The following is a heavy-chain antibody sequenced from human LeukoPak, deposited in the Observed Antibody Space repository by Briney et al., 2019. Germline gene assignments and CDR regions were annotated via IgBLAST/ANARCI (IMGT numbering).Heavy chain of an antibody. Sequence: AGGSLRLSSAASGFTFSSYWMHWIRQVPGNGLMWVSRINYDGSSTMYADSVKGRFTISRDNAKNTLHLQLNSLRAEDTAVYYCVKGEGYCSGGGCYRYWGQGALVSVTS. D-gene: IGHD2-15*01. V-gene: IGHV3-74*03. CDR3: VKGEGYCSGGGCYRY. CDR1: GFTFSSYW. J-gene: IGHJ4*02. CDR2: INYDGSST.